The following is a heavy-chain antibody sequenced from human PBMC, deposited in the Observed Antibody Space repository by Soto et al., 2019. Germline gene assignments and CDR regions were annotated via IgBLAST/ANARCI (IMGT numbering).Heavy chain of an antibody. V-gene: IGHV3-30-3*01. J-gene: IGHJ6*02. CDR1: GFTFSSYA. CDR2: ISYDGSNK. D-gene: IGHD6-25*01. Sequence: QVQLVESGGGVVQPGRSLRLSCAASGFTFSSYAMHWVRQAPGKGLEWVAVISYDGSNKYYADSVKGRFTISRDNSKNTLYQQMNSLRAEDTAVHYCGRDIRIAARYYYYGMDVWGQGTTVTVSS. CDR3: GRDIRIAARYYYYGMDV.